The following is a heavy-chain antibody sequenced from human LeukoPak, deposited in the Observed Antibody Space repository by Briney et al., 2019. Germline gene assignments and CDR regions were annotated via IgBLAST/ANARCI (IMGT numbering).Heavy chain of an antibody. CDR3: ARARGSGSYYKYYFDY. D-gene: IGHD3-10*01. V-gene: IGHV4-39*07. Sequence: SETLSLTCTVSGGSISSSSYYWGWIRQPPGKGLEWIGSIYYSGSTYYNPSLKSRVTISVDRSKNQFSLKLSSVTAADTAVYYCARARGSGSYYKYYFDYWGQGTLVTVSS. CDR1: GGSISSSSYY. CDR2: IYYSGST. J-gene: IGHJ4*02.